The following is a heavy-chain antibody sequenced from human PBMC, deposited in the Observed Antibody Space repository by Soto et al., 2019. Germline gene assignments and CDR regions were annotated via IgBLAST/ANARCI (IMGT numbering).Heavy chain of an antibody. D-gene: IGHD5-12*01. J-gene: IGHJ4*02. Sequence: QVQLVESGGGVVQPGRSLRLSCAASGFTFSSYGMHWVRQAPGKGLECVAVISYDGSNKYYADSVKGRFTISRDNSKNTLYLQMNRLRAEDTAVYYCSKGGGYSGYPIAYFDYWGQGTLVTVSS. CDR3: SKGGGYSGYPIAYFDY. V-gene: IGHV3-30*18. CDR1: GFTFSSYG. CDR2: ISYDGSNK.